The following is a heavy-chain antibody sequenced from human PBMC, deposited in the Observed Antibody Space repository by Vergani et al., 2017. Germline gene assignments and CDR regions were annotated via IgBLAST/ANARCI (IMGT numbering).Heavy chain of an antibody. D-gene: IGHD2-21*01. Sequence: HVPLVQSGAEVKKPGSSVKVSCKASGGTFSTYGICWVRQAPGQGLEWMGGIIPFFGTANYAQKFQGRVTITADESTTTAYMELSSLRSEDTAVYYWARSSFHEYLXVISPPHYYYMDVWGKGTTVTVSS. J-gene: IGHJ6*03. V-gene: IGHV1-69*01. CDR2: IIPFFGTA. CDR1: GGTFSTYG. CDR3: ARSSFHEYLXVISPPHYYYMDV.